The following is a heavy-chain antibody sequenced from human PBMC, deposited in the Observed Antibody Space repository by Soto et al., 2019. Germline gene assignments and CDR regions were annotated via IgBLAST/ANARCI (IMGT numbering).Heavy chain of an antibody. V-gene: IGHV3-74*01. D-gene: IGHD3-22*01. CDR1: GFPFNSFW. CDR2: INSDGSST. CDR3: TRGSSGYSFH. J-gene: IGHJ4*02. Sequence: SLRLSCAASGFPFNSFWMHWVRQAPGKGPVWVSRINSDGSSTNYADSAKGRFTISRDNAKNTLFLQMNSLRAEDTAVYYCTRGSSGYSFHWGQGTLVTVSS.